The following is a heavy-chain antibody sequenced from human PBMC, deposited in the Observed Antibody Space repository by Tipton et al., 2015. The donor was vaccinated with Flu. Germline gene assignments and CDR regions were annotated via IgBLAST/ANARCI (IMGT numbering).Heavy chain of an antibody. V-gene: IGHV4-4*07. CDR3: ARAVGGWPHTSAAFDI. CDR1: GDSISNYY. D-gene: IGHD5-24*01. Sequence: TLSLTCTVSGDSISNYYWGWIRQPAGKGLQWIGRIYTSGSTDYNPSLKGRVTMSVDTSRNQFSLRLSSVTAADTAVYFCARAVGGWPHTSAAFDIWGQGTMVTVSS. CDR2: IYTSGST. J-gene: IGHJ3*02.